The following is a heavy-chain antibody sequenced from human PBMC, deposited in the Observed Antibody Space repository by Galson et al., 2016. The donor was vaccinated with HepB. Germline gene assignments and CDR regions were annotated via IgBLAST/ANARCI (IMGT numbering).Heavy chain of an antibody. Sequence: SLRLSCAASGFTFSNYAMHWVRQAPGKGLEWVAFISYDGNNKYYADSVKGRFTISRDNSKNTLYLQMNSLRAEDTAVYYCARDSSSSVTELTFDYWGQGTLVTVSS. CDR3: ARDSSSSVTELTFDY. V-gene: IGHV3-30-3*01. CDR1: GFTFSNYA. CDR2: ISYDGNNK. J-gene: IGHJ4*02. D-gene: IGHD6-6*01.